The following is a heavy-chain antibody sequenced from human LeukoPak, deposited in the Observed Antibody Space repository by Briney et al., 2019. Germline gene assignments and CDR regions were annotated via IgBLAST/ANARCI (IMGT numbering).Heavy chain of an antibody. J-gene: IGHJ4*02. V-gene: IGHV4-59*01. CDR2: IYYSGST. CDR1: GGSISSYY. CDR3: ARQYSSSSKVFDY. Sequence: SETLSLTCTVSGGSISSYYWSWIRQPPGKGLEWIGYIYYSGSTNYNPSLESRVTISVDTSKNQFSLKLSSVTAADTAVYYCARQYSSSSKVFDYWGQGTLVTVSS. D-gene: IGHD6-6*01.